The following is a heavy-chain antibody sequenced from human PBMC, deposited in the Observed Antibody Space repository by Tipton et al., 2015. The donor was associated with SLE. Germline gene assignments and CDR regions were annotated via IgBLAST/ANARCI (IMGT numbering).Heavy chain of an antibody. Sequence: TLSLTCAVYGGSFSGYHWSWIRQPPGKGLELIGEINHSGSTNYNPSLKSRVTISVDTSKNQFSLKLSSVTAADTAVYYCARHIGIGLGFCSSTSCHAFDIWGQGTMVTVSS. D-gene: IGHD2-2*01. V-gene: IGHV4-34*01. CDR1: GGSFSGYH. CDR3: ARHIGIGLGFCSSTSCHAFDI. J-gene: IGHJ3*02. CDR2: INHSGST.